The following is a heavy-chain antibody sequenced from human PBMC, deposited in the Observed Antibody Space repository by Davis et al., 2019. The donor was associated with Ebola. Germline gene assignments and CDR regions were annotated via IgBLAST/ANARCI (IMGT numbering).Heavy chain of an antibody. J-gene: IGHJ6*02. CDR3: ARGRAVVVVAASHYYYYGMDV. CDR1: GYTSTSYG. D-gene: IGHD2-15*01. CDR2: ISAYNGNT. Sequence: ASVQVSCKASGYTSTSYGISWMRQAPGQGLEWMGWISAYNGNTNYAKKLQGRVTMTTDTSTSTAYMELRSLRSDDTAVYYCARGRAVVVVAASHYYYYGMDVWGQGTTVTVSS. V-gene: IGHV1-18*01.